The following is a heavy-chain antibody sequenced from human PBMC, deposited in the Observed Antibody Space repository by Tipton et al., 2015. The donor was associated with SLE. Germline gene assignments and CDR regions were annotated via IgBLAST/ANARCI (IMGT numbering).Heavy chain of an antibody. Sequence: TLSLTCAVHGGSFSGYYWSWIRQPPGKGLEWIGYIYYSGSTNYNPSLKSRDTISVETSKNQFSLKLSSVTAADTAVYYCASYSVAARHLPTPYAFDIWGQGTMVTVSS. D-gene: IGHD6-19*01. J-gene: IGHJ3*02. V-gene: IGHV4-59*01. CDR2: IYYSGST. CDR1: GGSFSGYY. CDR3: ASYSVAARHLPTPYAFDI.